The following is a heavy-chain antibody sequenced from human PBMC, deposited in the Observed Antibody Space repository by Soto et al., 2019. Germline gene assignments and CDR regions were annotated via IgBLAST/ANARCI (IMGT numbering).Heavy chain of an antibody. D-gene: IGHD4-17*01. V-gene: IGHV1-69*08. CDR1: GGTFSSYT. CDR3: ARDLRGSYGGNSGSDY. CDR2: IIHILGIA. J-gene: IGHJ4*02. Sequence: QVQLVQSGAEVKKPGSSVKVSCKASGGTFSSYTISWVRQAPGQGLEWMGRIIHILGIANYAQKFQGRVTITADKSTSTAYMELSSLRSDDTAVYYCARDLRGSYGGNSGSDYWGQGTLVTVSS.